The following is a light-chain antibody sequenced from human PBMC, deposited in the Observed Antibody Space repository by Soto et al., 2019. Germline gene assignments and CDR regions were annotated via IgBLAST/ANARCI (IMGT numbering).Light chain of an antibody. CDR3: QQYNVWPLT. CDR2: VAS. Sequence: EIVMTHSPVTLSVSPAHRATFSCRASQSVNSNLAGYQHKPGQTHKLLIYVASTRATGIPARFSGSGSGTEYPLTIRRLQSEDFAVYCCQQYNVWPLTFGGGTKVELQ. J-gene: IGKJ4*01. CDR1: QSVNSN. V-gene: IGKV3-15*01.